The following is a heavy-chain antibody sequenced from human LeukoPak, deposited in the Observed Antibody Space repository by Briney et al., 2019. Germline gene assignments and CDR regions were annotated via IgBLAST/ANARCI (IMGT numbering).Heavy chain of an antibody. CDR1: GFTFSSYG. CDR3: ARLGRSYYYYGMDV. Sequence: PGGSLRLSCAASGFTFSSYGMHWVRQAPGKGLEWVAVIWYDGSNKYYAGSVKGRFTISRDNSKNTLYLQMNSLRAEDTAVYYCARLGRSYYYYGMDVWGKGTTVTVSS. J-gene: IGHJ6*04. CDR2: IWYDGSNK. V-gene: IGHV3-33*01. D-gene: IGHD1-26*01.